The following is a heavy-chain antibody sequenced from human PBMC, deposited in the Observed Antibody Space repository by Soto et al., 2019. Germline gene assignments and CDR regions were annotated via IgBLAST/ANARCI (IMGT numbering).Heavy chain of an antibody. CDR2: MNPNSGDT. CDR1: VYTFTDYY. CDR3: ATHPGSGYYRLNY. V-gene: IGHV1-2*04. D-gene: IGHD3-22*01. Sequence: QVQLVQSGAEVRKPGASVKVSCKTSVYTFTDYYIQWVRQAPGQGLEWVGWMNPNSGDTNYAQKFRGWVTMTRDTSISTAYMELSRLKYGDTAVYFCATHPGSGYYRLNYWGQGTLVTVSS. J-gene: IGHJ4*02.